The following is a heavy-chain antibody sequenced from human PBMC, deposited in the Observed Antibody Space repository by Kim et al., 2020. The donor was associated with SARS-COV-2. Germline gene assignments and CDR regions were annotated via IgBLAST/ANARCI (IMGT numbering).Heavy chain of an antibody. CDR3: AKDFSPYSYGPPSGHWFDP. CDR2: ISYDGSNK. J-gene: IGHJ5*02. V-gene: IGHV3-30*18. Sequence: GGSLRLSCAASGFTFSSYGMHWVRQAPGKGLEWVAVISYDGSNKYYADSVKGRFTISRDNSKNTLYLQMNSLRAEDTAVYYCAKDFSPYSYGPPSGHWFDPWGQGTLVTVSS. D-gene: IGHD5-18*01. CDR1: GFTFSSYG.